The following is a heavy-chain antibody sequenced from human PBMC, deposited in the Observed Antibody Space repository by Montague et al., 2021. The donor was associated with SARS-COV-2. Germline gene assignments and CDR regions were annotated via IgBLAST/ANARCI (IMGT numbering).Heavy chain of an antibody. CDR2: TNDSGRT. J-gene: IGHJ6*02. Sequence: SETLSLTCAVYGGSFSGYYWSWIRQPPGRGLEWIGETNDSGRTNYNPSLKGRVTISVDTSKNQFSLRLSSVTAAETAVYYCARGYCSGSGCYYYCGMDVWGQGTTVTVSS. D-gene: IGHD2-15*01. CDR3: ARGYCSGSGCYYYCGMDV. V-gene: IGHV4-34*01. CDR1: GGSFSGYY.